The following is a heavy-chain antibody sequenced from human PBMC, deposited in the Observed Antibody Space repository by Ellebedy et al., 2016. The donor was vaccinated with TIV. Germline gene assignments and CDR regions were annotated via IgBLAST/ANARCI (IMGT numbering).Heavy chain of an antibody. CDR1: GYTFTDYD. V-gene: IGHV1-8*01. CDR3: ARVQRGSGWGSGHNYYGMDV. Sequence: ASVKVSCKASGYTFTDYDINWVRQATGQGLEWMGWVDPNSGITGNEQKFQGRVTMTWNTSTGTVDMELSSLTSADTAVYFCARVQRGSGWGSGHNYYGMDVWGQGATVTVSS. D-gene: IGHD6-19*01. J-gene: IGHJ6*02. CDR2: VDPNSGIT.